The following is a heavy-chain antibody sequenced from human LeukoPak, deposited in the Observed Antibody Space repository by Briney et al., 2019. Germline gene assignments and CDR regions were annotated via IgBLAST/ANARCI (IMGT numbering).Heavy chain of an antibody. D-gene: IGHD4-11*01. V-gene: IGHV1-58*01. Sequence: ASVKVSCKASGFSFTTSAVQWVRQARGQRLEWIGWIVVGSGNTNYAQKFQERVTITRDMSSSTAYLELSSLSSEDTAVYFCAADLPYSNYGPLDFWGQGTLVTVSS. CDR2: IVVGSGNT. CDR3: AADLPYSNYGPLDF. CDR1: GFSFTTSA. J-gene: IGHJ4*02.